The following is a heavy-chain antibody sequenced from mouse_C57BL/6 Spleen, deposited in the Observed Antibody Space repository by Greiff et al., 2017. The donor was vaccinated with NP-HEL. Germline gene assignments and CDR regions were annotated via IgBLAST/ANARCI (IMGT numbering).Heavy chain of an antibody. D-gene: IGHD1-1*01. J-gene: IGHJ1*03. V-gene: IGHV1-82*01. CDR1: GYAFSSSW. Sequence: QVQLQQPGPELVKPGASVKISCKASGYAFSSSWMNWVKQRPGKGLEWIGRIYPGDGDTNYNGKFKGKATLTADKSSSTAYMQLSSLTSEDSAVYFCAEFRVTTVVRYFDVWGTGTTVTVSS. CDR3: AEFRVTTVVRYFDV. CDR2: IYPGDGDT.